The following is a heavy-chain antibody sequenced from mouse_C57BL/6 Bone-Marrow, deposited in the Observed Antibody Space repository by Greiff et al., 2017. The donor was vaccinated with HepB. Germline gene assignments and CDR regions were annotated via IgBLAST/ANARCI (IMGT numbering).Heavy chain of an antibody. D-gene: IGHD1-1*01. CDR1: GFNIKDYY. CDR3: ASDYYGSSYWYFDV. Sequence: DVKLVESGAELVKPGASVKLSCTASGFNIKDYYMHWVKQRTEQGLEWIGRIDPEDGETKYAPKFQGKATITADTSSNTAYLQLSSLTSEDTAVYYCASDYYGSSYWYFDVWGTGTTVTVSS. J-gene: IGHJ1*03. V-gene: IGHV14-2*01. CDR2: IDPEDGET.